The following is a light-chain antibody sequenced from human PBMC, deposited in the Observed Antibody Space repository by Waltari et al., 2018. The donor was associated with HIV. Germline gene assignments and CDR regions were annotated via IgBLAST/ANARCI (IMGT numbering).Light chain of an antibody. Sequence: QSVLTQPPSASGTPGQRIIISCSGNGSNIGSNFVSWYQQFPETAPILLIYKNNQRPSGVPDRFSASKSGASASLAITGLRSDDESDYYCASWDDSLNGVVFGGGTTLTV. CDR3: ASWDDSLNGVV. V-gene: IGLV1-44*01. CDR2: KNN. J-gene: IGLJ2*01. CDR1: GSNIGSNF.